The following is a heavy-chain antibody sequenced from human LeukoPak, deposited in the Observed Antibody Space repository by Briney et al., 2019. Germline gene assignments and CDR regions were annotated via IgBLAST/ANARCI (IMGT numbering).Heavy chain of an antibody. Sequence: GGSLRLSCAASGFTFSSYGMSWVRQAPGKGLEWVSAISGSGGSTYYADSVKGRFTISRDNSKNTLYLQMNSLRAEDTAVYYCAKGGMGQYDILTGYYKIPDFDYWGQGTLVTVSS. J-gene: IGHJ4*02. CDR2: ISGSGGST. V-gene: IGHV3-23*01. CDR3: AKGGMGQYDILTGYYKIPDFDY. CDR1: GFTFSSYG. D-gene: IGHD3-9*01.